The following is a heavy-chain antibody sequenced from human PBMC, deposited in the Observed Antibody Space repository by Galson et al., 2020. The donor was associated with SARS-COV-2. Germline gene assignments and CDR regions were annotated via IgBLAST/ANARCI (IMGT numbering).Heavy chain of an antibody. D-gene: IGHD4-17*01. J-gene: IGHJ4*02. Sequence: SGPTLVKPTQPLTLTCTFSGFSLTTSGEGVAWIRQPPGKALEWLALLYWDDDTRYSPSLKSRLTITKDTSKNQVVLKMTNMDPVETATDYCAQVLPHAPVNFWGQGTLVTVSS. CDR1: GFSLTTSGEG. CDR3: AQVLPHAPVNF. CDR2: LYWDDDT. V-gene: IGHV2-5*02.